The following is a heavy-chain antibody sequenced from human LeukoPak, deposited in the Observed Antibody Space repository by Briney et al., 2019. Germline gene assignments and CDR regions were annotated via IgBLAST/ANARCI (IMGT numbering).Heavy chain of an antibody. D-gene: IGHD2-15*01. CDR1: GFTFSSFG. CDR3: AKNGDRGAYCSGGTCYPYYYYYMDV. J-gene: IGHJ6*03. V-gene: IGHV3-23*01. Sequence: GGSLRLSCAASGFTFSSFGMSWVRQVPGKGLEWVSSISSTGGTTYYADSVKGRFTISRDNSKNTLYLQMNSLRGEDTAIYYCAKNGDRGAYCSGGTCYPYYYYYMDVWGKGTTVTVSS. CDR2: ISSTGGTT.